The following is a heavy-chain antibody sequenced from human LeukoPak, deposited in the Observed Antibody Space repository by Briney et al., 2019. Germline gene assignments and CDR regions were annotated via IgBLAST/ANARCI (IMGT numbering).Heavy chain of an antibody. J-gene: IGHJ3*02. CDR3: ARDREQQLVRFYNAFDI. D-gene: IGHD1-1*01. CDR1: GGSINNNIHY. CDR2: IFYSGQT. V-gene: IGHV4-39*07. Sequence: SETLSLTCTVSGGSINNNIHYWVWIRQPPGKGLEWVGTIFYSGQTSYNPSLKSRVTISVDTSKNQFSLKLRSVTAADTAVYYCARDREQQLVRFYNAFDIWGQGTMVTVSS.